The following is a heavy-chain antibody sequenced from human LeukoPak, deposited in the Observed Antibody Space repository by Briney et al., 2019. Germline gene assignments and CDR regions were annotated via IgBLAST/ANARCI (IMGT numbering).Heavy chain of an antibody. D-gene: IGHD4-17*01. CDR1: GFPFSNSW. Sequence: KAGGSLRLSCAASGFPFSNSWMSWARQAPGKGLEWVGRIKSKADGGTTDYAAPVKGRFTISRDDSKNTLYLQMNSLKTEDTAVYYCTTTEREMTTVTSYYFDYWGQGTLVTVSS. CDR3: TTTEREMTTVTSYYFDY. J-gene: IGHJ4*02. CDR2: IKSKADGGTT. V-gene: IGHV3-15*01.